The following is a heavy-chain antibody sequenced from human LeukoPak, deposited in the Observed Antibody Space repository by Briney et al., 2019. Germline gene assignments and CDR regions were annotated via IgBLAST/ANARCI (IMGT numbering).Heavy chain of an antibody. CDR1: GFTFNNYA. J-gene: IGHJ4*02. CDR2: ISGSGYST. D-gene: IGHD3-22*01. Sequence: GGSLRLSCVASGFTFNNYAMTWVRQAPGKGLEWVSAISGSGYSTYYADSVKGRFTISRDNSKNTLYLQMHSLRAEDTAVYYCAKDPEAYYYDSSGYYLFDYWGQGTLVTVSS. V-gene: IGHV3-23*01. CDR3: AKDPEAYYYDSSGYYLFDY.